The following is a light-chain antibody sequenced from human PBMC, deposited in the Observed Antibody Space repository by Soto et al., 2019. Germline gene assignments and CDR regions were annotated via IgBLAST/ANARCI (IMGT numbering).Light chain of an antibody. CDR2: SAS. CDR1: QDISVY. V-gene: IGKV1-27*01. Sequence: DIQMTQSPSSLSASVGDRVTITCRASQDISVYLAWYQQKPGKVPKLLIYSASTLQSGVPSRFSGSGSGTDFTLTISSLQPEDVATYFCQKFNTAPLTFGQGTLLEIK. CDR3: QKFNTAPLT. J-gene: IGKJ5*01.